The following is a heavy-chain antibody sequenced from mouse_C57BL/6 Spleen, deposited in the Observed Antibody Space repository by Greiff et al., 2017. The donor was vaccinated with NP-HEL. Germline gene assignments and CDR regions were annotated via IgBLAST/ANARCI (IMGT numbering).Heavy chain of an antibody. CDR2: IDPSDSET. CDR1: GYTFTSYW. Sequence: VQLQQPGAELVRPGSSVKLSCKASGYTFTSYWMHWVKQRPIQGLEWIGNIDPSDSETHYNQKFKDKATLTVDKSSSTAYMQLSSLTSEDSAVYYCASQGITTVVARYFDVWGTGTTVTVAS. D-gene: IGHD1-1*01. V-gene: IGHV1-52*01. J-gene: IGHJ1*03. CDR3: ASQGITTVVARYFDV.